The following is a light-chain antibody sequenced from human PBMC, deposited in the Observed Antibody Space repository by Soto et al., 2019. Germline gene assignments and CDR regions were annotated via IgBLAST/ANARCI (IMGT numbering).Light chain of an antibody. Sequence: EIVLTQSPGTLSLSPGERATLSCRASQSVSSSYLAWYQQKPGQAPRLLIYGASSRATGIADRFSGSGSGTDFTLTISRLEPEDFAVYYCQQYGNSPQTFGQGTKVEIK. CDR1: QSVSSSY. J-gene: IGKJ1*01. CDR2: GAS. CDR3: QQYGNSPQT. V-gene: IGKV3-20*01.